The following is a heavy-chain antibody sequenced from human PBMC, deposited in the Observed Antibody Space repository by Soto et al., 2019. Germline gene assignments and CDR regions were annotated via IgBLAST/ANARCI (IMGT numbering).Heavy chain of an antibody. J-gene: IGHJ4*02. V-gene: IGHV1-69*02. CDR1: T. CDR3: AMEYCSSTSCYRDY. Sequence: TLSSPHQYPRQGLEWMGRIIPILGIANYAQKFQGRVTITADKSTSTAYMELSGLRSEDTAVYYCAMEYCSSTSCYRDYWGQGTLVTVSS. CDR2: IIPILGIA. D-gene: IGHD2-2*02.